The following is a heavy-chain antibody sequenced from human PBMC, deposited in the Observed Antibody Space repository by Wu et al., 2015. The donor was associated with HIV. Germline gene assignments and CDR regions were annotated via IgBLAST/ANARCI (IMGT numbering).Heavy chain of an antibody. V-gene: IGHV1-58*02. CDR2: IVVGSGNT. J-gene: IGHJ3*02. CDR3: AADSRQASYDAFDI. Sequence: QLVQSGPEVKKPGTSVKVSCKASGFTFTSSAMQWARQARGQRLEWIGWIVVGSGNTNYAQKFQERVTITRDMSTSTAYMELSSLRSEDTAVYYCAADSRQASYDAFDIWGQGTMVTVSS. CDR1: GFTFTSSA.